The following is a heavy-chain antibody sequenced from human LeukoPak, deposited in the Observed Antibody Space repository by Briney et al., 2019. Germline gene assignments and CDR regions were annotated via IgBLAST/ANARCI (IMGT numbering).Heavy chain of an antibody. CDR1: GFTFSSYG. Sequence: GESLKISCAASGFTFSSYGMHWVRQAPGKGLEWVAFIRYDGSNKYYADSVKGRFTISRDNSKNTLYLQMNSLRAEDTAVYYCATTIFGVVIGAFDIWGQGTMVTVSS. CDR3: ATTIFGVVIGAFDI. J-gene: IGHJ3*02. V-gene: IGHV3-30*02. D-gene: IGHD3-3*01. CDR2: IRYDGSNK.